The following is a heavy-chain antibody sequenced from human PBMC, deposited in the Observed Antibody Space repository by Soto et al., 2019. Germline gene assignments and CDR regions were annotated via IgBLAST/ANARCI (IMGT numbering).Heavy chain of an antibody. D-gene: IGHD3-22*01. CDR2: MNPNSGNT. J-gene: IGHJ4*02. CDR3: AREKSSGYYYDY. CDR1: GYTFTSYD. V-gene: IGHV1-8*01. Sequence: QVQLVQSGAEVKKPGASVKVSCKASGYTFTSYDITWVRQATGQGLEWMGWMNPNSGNTAYAQKFQGRVTMTRNTSISTAYMELSSLRSEDTAVYYWAREKSSGYYYDYWGQGTLVTVSS.